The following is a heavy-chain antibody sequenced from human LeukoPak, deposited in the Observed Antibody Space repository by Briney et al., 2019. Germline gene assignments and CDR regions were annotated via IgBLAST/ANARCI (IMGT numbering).Heavy chain of an antibody. Sequence: GGSLRLSCAASGVTFSNAWMSWVRQAPGKGLEWVGPIKSKTDGGTTDYAAPVKGRFTISRDDSKNTLYLQMNSLKTEDTAVYYCTTDLYYDSSGYYYWGQGTLVTVSS. CDR2: IKSKTDGGTT. D-gene: IGHD3-22*01. CDR1: GVTFSNAW. CDR3: TTDLYYDSSGYYY. V-gene: IGHV3-15*01. J-gene: IGHJ4*02.